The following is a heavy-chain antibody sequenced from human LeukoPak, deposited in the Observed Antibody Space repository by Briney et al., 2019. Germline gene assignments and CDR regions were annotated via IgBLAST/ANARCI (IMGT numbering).Heavy chain of an antibody. D-gene: IGHD3-9*01. J-gene: IGHJ4*02. Sequence: PGGSLRLSCAASGFTFSIYAMSWVRQAPGKGLEWVAGIGAGGANTKTAGSVRGRFTISRDNPKNTLYLQMNSLRAEDTAAYYCAKDYASGLTGYFDYWGQGTLVIVSS. CDR1: GFTFSIYA. CDR2: IGAGGANT. CDR3: AKDYASGLTGYFDY. V-gene: IGHV3-23*01.